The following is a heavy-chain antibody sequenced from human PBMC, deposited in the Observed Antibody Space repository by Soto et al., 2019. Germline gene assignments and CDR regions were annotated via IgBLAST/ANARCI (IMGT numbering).Heavy chain of an antibody. CDR2: ISGSGGST. Sequence: PGGSLRLSCAASGFTFSSYAMSWVRQAPGKGLEWVSAISGSGGSTYYADSVKGRFTISRDNSKNTLYLQMNSLRAEDTAVYYCAKDLTYCGGDCRAYFDYWGQGTLVTVSS. CDR1: GFTFSSYA. J-gene: IGHJ4*02. V-gene: IGHV3-23*01. D-gene: IGHD2-21*01. CDR3: AKDLTYCGGDCRAYFDY.